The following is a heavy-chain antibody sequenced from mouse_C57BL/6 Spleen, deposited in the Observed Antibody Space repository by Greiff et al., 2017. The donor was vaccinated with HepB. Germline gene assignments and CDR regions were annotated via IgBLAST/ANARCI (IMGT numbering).Heavy chain of an antibody. J-gene: IGHJ2*01. CDR3: AREGVVDTNFDY. V-gene: IGHV1-80*01. Sequence: QVHVKQSGAELVKPGASVKISCKASGYAFSSYWMNWVKQRPGKGLEWIGQIYPGDGDTNYNGKFKGKATLTADKSSSTAYMQLSSLTSEDAAVYVCAREGVVDTNFDYWGEDTTLTVSS. D-gene: IGHD1-1*01. CDR2: IYPGDGDT. CDR1: GYAFSSYW.